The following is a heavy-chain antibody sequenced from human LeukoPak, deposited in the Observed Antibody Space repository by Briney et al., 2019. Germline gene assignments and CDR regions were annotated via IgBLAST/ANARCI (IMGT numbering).Heavy chain of an antibody. D-gene: IGHD6-19*01. CDR2: ISSSGSII. CDR3: ARDDAGYSSGWYWVY. J-gene: IGHJ4*02. V-gene: IGHV3-48*03. Sequence: GGSLRLSCAASGFTFSGYEMNWVRQAPGKGLEWVSYISSSGSIIYCADSVKGRFTISRDNAKNSLYLQMNSLRAEDTAAYYCARDDAGYSSGWYWVYWGQGTLVTVSS. CDR1: GFTFSGYE.